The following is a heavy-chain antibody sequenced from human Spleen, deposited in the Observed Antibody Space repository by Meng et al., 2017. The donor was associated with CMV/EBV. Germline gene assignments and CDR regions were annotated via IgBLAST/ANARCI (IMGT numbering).Heavy chain of an antibody. V-gene: IGHV1-2*02. CDR2: INPYSGGT. Sequence: KASGYTFTSYAMNGVRQAPGQGLEWMGWINPYSGGTHYAQKFQGRVSMTRDTYISTAYMELSRLRSDDTAVYYCARVLGSAVGRFDYWGQGTLVTVSS. J-gene: IGHJ4*02. D-gene: IGHD1-26*01. CDR1: GYTFTSYA. CDR3: ARVLGSAVGRFDY.